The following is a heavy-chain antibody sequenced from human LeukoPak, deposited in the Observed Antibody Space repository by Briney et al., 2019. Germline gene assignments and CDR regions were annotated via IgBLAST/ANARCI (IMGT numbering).Heavy chain of an antibody. CDR1: GFTFSSWA. V-gene: IGHV3-23*01. CDR2: VSPSGDTT. D-gene: IGHD2-2*01. Sequence: PGGSLRLSCAASGFTFSSWAMSWVRQAPGKGLEWVSAVSPSGDTTYYADSVKGRFTISRDHSKNTLYLQMNSLRAEDTAVYYCAKEGCTRCTPFVDYWGQGILVTVSS. J-gene: IGHJ4*02. CDR3: AKEGCTRCTPFVDY.